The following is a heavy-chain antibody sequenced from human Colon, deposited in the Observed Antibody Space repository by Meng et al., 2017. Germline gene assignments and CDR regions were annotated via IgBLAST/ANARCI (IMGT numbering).Heavy chain of an antibody. D-gene: IGHD6-19*01. Sequence: GGSLRPSCAASGFTFSSYSVSWVRQAPGKGLEWVSVISDRGGSTYYTDSVKGRFTNSRGNSKNTLYLQMNSLRAEDTAVYYCAKKRGSSAWYGDYWGQGTLVTVSS. CDR1: GFTFSSYS. CDR2: ISDRGGST. J-gene: IGHJ4*02. CDR3: AKKRGSSAWYGDY. V-gene: IGHV3-23*01.